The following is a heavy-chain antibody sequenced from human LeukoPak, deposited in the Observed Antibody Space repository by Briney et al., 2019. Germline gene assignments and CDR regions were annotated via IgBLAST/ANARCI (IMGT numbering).Heavy chain of an antibody. Sequence: SETLSLTCAVYGGSFSGYYWSWIRQPPGKGLEWIGEINHSGSTNYNPSLKSRVTMSVDTSKNQFSLKLRSVTAADTAVYYCARDGGYFDWLSFDYWGQGTLVTVSS. D-gene: IGHD3-9*01. J-gene: IGHJ4*02. CDR1: GGSFSGYY. CDR2: INHSGST. V-gene: IGHV4-34*01. CDR3: ARDGGYFDWLSFDY.